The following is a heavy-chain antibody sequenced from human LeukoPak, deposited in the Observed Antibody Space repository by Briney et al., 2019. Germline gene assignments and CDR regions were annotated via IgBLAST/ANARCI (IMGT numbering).Heavy chain of an antibody. J-gene: IGHJ5*02. Sequence: ASVKVSCKASGYTFTNYYIHWVRQAPGQGLEWMGWMNPNSGNTGYAQKFQGRVTMTRNTSISTAYMELSSLRSEDTAVYYCARGSGSYYKRRWFDPWGQGTLVTVSS. CDR3: ARGSGSYYKRRWFDP. D-gene: IGHD3-10*01. CDR2: MNPNSGNT. CDR1: GYTFTNYY. V-gene: IGHV1-8*02.